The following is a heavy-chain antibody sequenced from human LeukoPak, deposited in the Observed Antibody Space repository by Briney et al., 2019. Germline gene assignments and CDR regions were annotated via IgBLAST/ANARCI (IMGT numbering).Heavy chain of an antibody. CDR3: ARESYGGKKGGNY. V-gene: IGHV3-7*03. D-gene: IGHD4-23*01. Sequence: GGSLRLSCAASGFTFSSNWMSWVRQAPGKGLEWVANIKQHGSEKYYVDSVKGRFTISRDNSKNTLYLQMNSLRAEDTAVYYCARESYGGKKGGNYWGQGTLVTVSS. J-gene: IGHJ4*02. CDR1: GFTFSSNW. CDR2: IKQHGSEK.